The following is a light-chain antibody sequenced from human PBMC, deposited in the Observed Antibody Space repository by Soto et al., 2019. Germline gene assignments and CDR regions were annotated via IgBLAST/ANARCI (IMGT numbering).Light chain of an antibody. Sequence: EIVLTQSPGTLSLSPGERASLSCRASQSVSSSYLAWYQQKPGQAPRLLIHDASSRATGIPDRFSGSGSGTDFTLTISRLEPEDLAVYYCQQYDTSPMYTFGQGTKLEIK. CDR2: DAS. J-gene: IGKJ2*01. V-gene: IGKV3-20*01. CDR1: QSVSSSY. CDR3: QQYDTSPMYT.